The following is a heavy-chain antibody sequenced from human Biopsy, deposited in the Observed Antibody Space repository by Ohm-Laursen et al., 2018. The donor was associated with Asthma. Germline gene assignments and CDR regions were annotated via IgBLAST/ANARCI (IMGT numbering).Heavy chain of an antibody. CDR3: GRERSYMVDY. V-gene: IGHV3-33*08. J-gene: IGHJ4*02. D-gene: IGHD3-10*01. CDR1: GFVFSQCG. CDR2: IWFDGSNK. Sequence: RSLRLSCAASGFVFSQCGMHWVRQAPGKGLEWVADIWFDGSNKHYADSVKGRFTISRDNSKNTLYLQMNSLRAEDTALYYCGRERSYMVDYWGQGTLVIVSS.